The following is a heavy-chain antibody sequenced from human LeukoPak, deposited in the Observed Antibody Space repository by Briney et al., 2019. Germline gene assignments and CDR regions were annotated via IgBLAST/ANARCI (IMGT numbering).Heavy chain of an antibody. D-gene: IGHD3-22*01. J-gene: IGHJ4*02. CDR2: IYYSGST. CDR3: ARANYYDSSGYPL. CDR1: GGSISSGGYS. Sequence: SETLSLTCAVSGGSISSGGYSWSWIRQPPGKGLEWIGYIYYSGSTNYNPSLKSRVTISVDTSKNQFSLKLSSVTAADTAVYYCARANYYDSSGYPLWGQGTLVTVSS. V-gene: IGHV4-61*08.